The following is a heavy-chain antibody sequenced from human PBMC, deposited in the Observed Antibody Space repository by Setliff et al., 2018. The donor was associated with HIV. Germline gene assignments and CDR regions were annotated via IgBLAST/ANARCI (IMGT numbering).Heavy chain of an antibody. J-gene: IGHJ4*02. CDR3: AKGTLEHCNGATCYPLDY. CDR2: ISRSSDII. Sequence: PGGSLRLSCVASGFSFSTYGMSWVRQAPGKGLEWVSTISRSSDIIKYTDSVKGRFTISRDNSDNTLYLQMNSLSAEDTATYYCAKGTLEHCNGATCYPLDYWGQGTLVTVSS. V-gene: IGHV3-23*01. CDR1: GFSFSTYG. D-gene: IGHD2-15*01.